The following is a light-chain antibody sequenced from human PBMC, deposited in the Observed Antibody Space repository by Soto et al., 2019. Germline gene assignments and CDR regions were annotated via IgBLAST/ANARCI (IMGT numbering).Light chain of an antibody. CDR1: SSDVGSYNL. Sequence: QSALTQPASVSGSPGQSITSSCTGTSSDVGSYNLVSWYQQHPGKAPKLMIYEVSKRPSGVSNRFSGSKSGNTASLTISGFQAEDEADYYCCSYAGSSTFQVFGTGTKVTVL. V-gene: IGLV2-23*02. J-gene: IGLJ1*01. CDR2: EVS. CDR3: CSYAGSSTFQV.